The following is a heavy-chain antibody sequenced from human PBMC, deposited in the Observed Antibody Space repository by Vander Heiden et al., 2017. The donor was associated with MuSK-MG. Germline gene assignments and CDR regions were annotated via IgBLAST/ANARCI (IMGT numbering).Heavy chain of an antibody. J-gene: IGHJ6*02. CDR3: ARDRYYYDSSGYYGMDV. Sequence: EVQLVESGGGLVQPGGSLRLSCAASGFTFSSYDMHWVRQATGKGLEWVSAIGTAGDTYYPGSVKGRFTISRENAKNSLYLQMNSLRAGDTAVYYCARDRYYYDSSGYYGMDVWGQGTTVTVSS. V-gene: IGHV3-13*01. D-gene: IGHD3-22*01. CDR1: GFTFSSYD. CDR2: IGTAGDT.